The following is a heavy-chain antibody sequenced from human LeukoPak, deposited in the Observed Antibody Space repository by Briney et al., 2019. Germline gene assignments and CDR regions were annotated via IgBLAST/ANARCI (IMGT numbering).Heavy chain of an antibody. J-gene: IGHJ6*04. V-gene: IGHV3-30*18. CDR3: AKNLWFGELYNGMDV. CDR2: ISYDGRNK. Sequence: PGGSLRLSCAASGFTFSSYGMHWFRQAPGKGLGWVAVISYDGRNKYYADSVKGRFTISRDNSKNTLYLQMNSLRAEDTAVYYCAKNLWFGELYNGMDVWGKGTTVTVSS. D-gene: IGHD3-10*01. CDR1: GFTFSSYG.